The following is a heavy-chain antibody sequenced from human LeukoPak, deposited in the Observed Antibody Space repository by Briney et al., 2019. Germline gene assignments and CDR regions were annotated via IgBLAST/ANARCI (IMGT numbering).Heavy chain of an antibody. D-gene: IGHD2-15*01. V-gene: IGHV1-46*01. CDR2: INPSGGST. J-gene: IGHJ4*02. Sequence: ASVKVSCKASGYTFTTYNINWVRQAPGQGLEWMGIINPSGGSTSYAQKFQGRVTMTRDMSTSTVYMELSSLRSEDTAVYYCARDGGGGSYQPTEFDYWGQGTLVTVSS. CDR3: ARDGGGGSYQPTEFDY. CDR1: GYTFTTYN.